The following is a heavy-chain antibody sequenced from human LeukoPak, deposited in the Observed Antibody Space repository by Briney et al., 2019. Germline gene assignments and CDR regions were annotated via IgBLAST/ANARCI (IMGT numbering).Heavy chain of an antibody. CDR1: GFTFSSYS. J-gene: IGHJ6*04. V-gene: IGHV3-48*04. CDR3: AELGITMIGGV. Sequence: GSLRLSCAASGFTFSSYSMNWVRQAPGKGLEWVSYISSSSSTIYYADSVKGRFTISRNNAKNSLYLQMNSLRAEDTAVYYCAELGITMIGGVWGKGTTVTISS. CDR2: ISSSSSTI. D-gene: IGHD3-10*02.